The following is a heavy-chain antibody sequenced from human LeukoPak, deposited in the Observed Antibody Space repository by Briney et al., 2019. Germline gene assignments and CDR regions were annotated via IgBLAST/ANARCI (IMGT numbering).Heavy chain of an antibody. D-gene: IGHD1-26*01. CDR3: ASASGGGWELQRGSVDY. V-gene: IGHV4-28*01. Sequence: PSDTLSLTCAVSGYSISSSNWWGWIRQPPGKGLEWIGYIYYSGSTYYNPSLKSRVTMSVDTSKNQFSLKLSSVTAVDTAVYYCASASGGGWELQRGSVDYWGQGTLVTVSS. CDR2: IYYSGST. J-gene: IGHJ4*02. CDR1: GYSISSSNW.